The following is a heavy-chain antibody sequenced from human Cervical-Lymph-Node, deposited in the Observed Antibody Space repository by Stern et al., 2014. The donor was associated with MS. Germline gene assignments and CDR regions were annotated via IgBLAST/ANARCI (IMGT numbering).Heavy chain of an antibody. D-gene: IGHD1-26*01. CDR2: ISYDGSNH. J-gene: IGHJ6*02. V-gene: IGHV3-30*18. CDR1: GFTFSSYG. CDR3: AKDLGGSYYHYYYGMDV. Sequence: VQMVESGGGVVQPGRSLRLSCAASGFTFSSYGMHWVRQAPGKGLEWVAVISYDGSNHYYADSVKGRITISRDNSKITLYLQMNSLRAEDTAVYYCAKDLGGSYYHYYYGMDVWGQGTTVTVSS.